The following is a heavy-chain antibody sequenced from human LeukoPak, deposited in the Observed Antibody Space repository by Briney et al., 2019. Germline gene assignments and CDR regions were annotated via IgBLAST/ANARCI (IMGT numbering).Heavy chain of an antibody. CDR1: GFTFSDYY. J-gene: IGHJ4*02. CDR3: ARGHKVVVPAANYYFDY. CDR2: INHSGST. D-gene: IGHD2-2*01. V-gene: IGHV4-34*01. Sequence: LRLSCAASGFTFSDYYMSWIRQAPGKGLEWIGEINHSGSTNYNPSLKSRVTISVDTSKNQFSLKLSSVTAADTAVYYCARGHKVVVPAANYYFDYWGQGTLVTVSS.